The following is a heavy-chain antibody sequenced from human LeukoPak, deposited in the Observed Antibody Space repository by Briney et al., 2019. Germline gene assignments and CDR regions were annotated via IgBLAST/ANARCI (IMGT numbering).Heavy chain of an antibody. D-gene: IGHD3-10*01. V-gene: IGHV3-7*01. Sequence: PGGSLRLSCAASGFTFSSYWMSWVRQAPGKGLEGVANIKQDGSEKYYVDSVKGRFTISRDNAKNSLYLQMNSLRAEDTAVYYCARDSYGSGITPFDPWGQGTLVTVSS. CDR2: IKQDGSEK. CDR1: GFTFSSYW. J-gene: IGHJ5*02. CDR3: ARDSYGSGITPFDP.